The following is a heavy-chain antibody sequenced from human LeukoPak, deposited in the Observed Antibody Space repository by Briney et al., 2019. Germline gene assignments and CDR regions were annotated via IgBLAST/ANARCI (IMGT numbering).Heavy chain of an antibody. Sequence: GGSLRLSCAASGFTFSSYGMHWARQAPGKGLEWVAVIWYDGSNKYYADSVKGRFTISRDNSKNTLYLQMNSLRAEDTAVYYCARDPRYYYDSSGYYSPNHYFDYWGQGTLVTVSS. CDR1: GFTFSSYG. V-gene: IGHV3-33*01. CDR3: ARDPRYYYDSSGYYSPNHYFDY. D-gene: IGHD3-22*01. CDR2: IWYDGSNK. J-gene: IGHJ4*02.